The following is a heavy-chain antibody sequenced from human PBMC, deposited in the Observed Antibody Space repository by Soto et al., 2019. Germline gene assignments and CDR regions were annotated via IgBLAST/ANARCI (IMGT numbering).Heavy chain of an antibody. J-gene: IGHJ5*02. D-gene: IGHD6-19*01. CDR2: INPNSGGT. V-gene: IGHV1-2*02. CDR1: GYTFTGYY. Sequence: QVQLVQCGAEVKKPGASVKVSCKASGYTFTGYYMHWVRQAPGQGLEWMGWINPNSGGTNYAQKFQGRVTMTRDTSISTAYMELSRVRSDDTAVYYCARGVGAQQWLVGVWFDPWGQGTLVTVSS. CDR3: ARGVGAQQWLVGVWFDP.